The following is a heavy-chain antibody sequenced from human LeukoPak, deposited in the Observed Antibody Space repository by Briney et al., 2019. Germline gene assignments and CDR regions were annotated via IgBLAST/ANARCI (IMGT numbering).Heavy chain of an antibody. V-gene: IGHV1-18*01. D-gene: IGHD3-10*01. J-gene: IGHJ4*02. CDR1: GYTFRSYG. CDR2: INAGNGNT. Sequence: GASVKVSCKASGYTFRSYGLSWVRQAPGQGLEWMGWINAGNGNTKYSQKFQGRVTITRDTSTSTAYMELRSLRSDDTAVYYCARVHRGLLWFGEDYWGQGTLVTVSS. CDR3: ARVHRGLLWFGEDY.